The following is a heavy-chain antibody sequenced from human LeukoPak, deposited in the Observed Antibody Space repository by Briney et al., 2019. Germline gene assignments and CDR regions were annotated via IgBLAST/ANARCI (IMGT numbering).Heavy chain of an antibody. V-gene: IGHV3-7*04. CDR2: IRPDGNEL. CDR1: GFTFSSYW. J-gene: IGHJ4*02. Sequence: PGGSLRLSCAASGFTFSSYWLSWVRQAPGRRLEWLANIRPDGNELYSLDSVRGRFTISRDNAKNSLYLQMNGLRAEDTAVYFCARVRVGFGDLFDSWGQGTLVTVSS. CDR3: ARVRVGFGDLFDS. D-gene: IGHD4-17*01.